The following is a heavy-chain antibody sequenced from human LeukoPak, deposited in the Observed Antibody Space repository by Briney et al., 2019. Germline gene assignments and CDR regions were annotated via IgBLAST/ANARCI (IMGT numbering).Heavy chain of an antibody. V-gene: IGHV3-48*04. CDR2: ISSSSTI. Sequence: GGSLRLSCAASGFTFSSYSMNWVRQAPGKGLEWVSYISSSSTIYYADSVKGRFTISRDNAKNSLYLQMNSLRAEDTAVYYCASSGGVVAPAWGQGTLVTVSS. CDR1: GFTFSSYS. CDR3: ASSGGVVAPA. J-gene: IGHJ5*02. D-gene: IGHD3-22*01.